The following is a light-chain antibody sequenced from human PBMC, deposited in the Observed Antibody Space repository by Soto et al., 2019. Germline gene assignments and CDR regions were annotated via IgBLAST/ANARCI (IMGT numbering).Light chain of an antibody. CDR2: DVS. J-gene: IGLJ3*02. V-gene: IGLV2-11*01. Sequence: QSALTQPRSVSGSPGQSVTISCTGTSSDVGDYNYVSWYQQYPGKAPKLVIYDVSKRPSGVPDRFSGSKSGNTASLTISGLQAEDEADDYCCSFAGSYTFWVFGGGTKLTVL. CDR3: CSFAGSYTFWV. CDR1: SSDVGDYNY.